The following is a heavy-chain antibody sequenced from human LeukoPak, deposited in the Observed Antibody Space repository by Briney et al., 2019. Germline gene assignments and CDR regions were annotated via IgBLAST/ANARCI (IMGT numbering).Heavy chain of an antibody. CDR3: ARAYRGHSYAYYYYYMDV. D-gene: IGHD5-18*01. CDR1: GYTFTGYY. J-gene: IGHJ6*03. V-gene: IGHV1-2*02. Sequence: ASVKVSCKASGYTFTGYYMHWVRQAPGQGLEWMGWINPNSGGTNYAQKFQGRVTMTRDTSISTAYMELSRLRSDDTAVYYCARAYRGHSYAYYYYYMDVWGKGTTVTISS. CDR2: INPNSGGT.